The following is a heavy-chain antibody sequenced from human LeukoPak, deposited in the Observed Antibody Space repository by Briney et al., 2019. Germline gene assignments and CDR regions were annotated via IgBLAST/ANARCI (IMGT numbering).Heavy chain of an antibody. Sequence: GGSLRLSCAASGFTVSNNYMSWVRKAPGKGLEWGSVIYSGGSTYYADYVKGRFTISRDNSKNTLYLQMNSLRAEDTAVYYCARSLDGIAASSDYWGQGTLVTVSS. CDR1: GFTVSNNY. V-gene: IGHV3-53*01. J-gene: IGHJ4*02. D-gene: IGHD6-13*01. CDR3: ARSLDGIAASSDY. CDR2: IYSGGST.